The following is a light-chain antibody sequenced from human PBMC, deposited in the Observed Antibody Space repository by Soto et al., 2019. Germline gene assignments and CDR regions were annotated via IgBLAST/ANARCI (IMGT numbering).Light chain of an antibody. Sequence: QSALTQPASVSGXXXXSXTXXXTXTSSDIGDYKYVSWYKQHPGKAPKLMIYDVSNRPSGVSNRFSGSKSGNTASLTISGLQAEDEADYYCSSYTDSSFVIFGGGTKLTVL. CDR1: SSDIGDYKY. CDR2: DVS. CDR3: SSYTDSSFVI. J-gene: IGLJ2*01. V-gene: IGLV2-14*03.